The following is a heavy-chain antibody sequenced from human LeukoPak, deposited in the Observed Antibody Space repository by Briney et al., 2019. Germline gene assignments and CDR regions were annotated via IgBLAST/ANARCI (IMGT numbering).Heavy chain of an antibody. CDR2: ISSTSSSRTI. J-gene: IGHJ4*02. D-gene: IGHD5-18*01. CDR3: VRRGYSYGVFDY. Sequence: GGCLRLYCAASGFPFSRFGMNWVRQAPGKGLEWVSDISSTSSSRTIYYADSVKGRSTTSRDNAKNSLYLQMNSLRADDTAIYYCVRRGYSYGVFDYWGQGTLVTVSS. CDR1: GFPFSRFG. V-gene: IGHV3-48*01.